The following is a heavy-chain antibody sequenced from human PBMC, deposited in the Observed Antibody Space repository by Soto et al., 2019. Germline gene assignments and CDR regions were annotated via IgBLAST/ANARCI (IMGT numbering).Heavy chain of an antibody. CDR3: AKDKAYLGENPWFDP. CDR2: ISGSGGST. J-gene: IGHJ5*02. CDR1: GFTFISYA. D-gene: IGHD3-16*01. V-gene: IGHV3-23*01. Sequence: GGSLRLSCAASGFTFISYAMSWVRQAPGKGLEWVSAISGSGGSTYYADSVKGRFTISRDNSKNTLYLQMNSLRAEDTAVYYCAKDKAYLGENPWFDPWGQGTLVTVSS.